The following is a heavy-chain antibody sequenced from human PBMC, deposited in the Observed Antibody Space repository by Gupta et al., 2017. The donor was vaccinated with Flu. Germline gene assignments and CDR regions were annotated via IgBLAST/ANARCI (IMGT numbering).Heavy chain of an antibody. CDR3: ARAQSLQLWFRKEAVGRFDY. V-gene: IGHV1-69*01. Sequence: QVQLVQSGAEVKKPGSSVKVSCKASGGTFSSYAISWVRQAPGPGLEWMGGIIPIFGTANYAQKFQGRVTITADESTSTAYMELSSLRSEDTAVYYCARAQSLQLWFRKEAVGRFDYWGQGTLVTVSS. CDR1: GGTFSSYA. D-gene: IGHD5-18*01. J-gene: IGHJ4*02. CDR2: IIPIFGTA.